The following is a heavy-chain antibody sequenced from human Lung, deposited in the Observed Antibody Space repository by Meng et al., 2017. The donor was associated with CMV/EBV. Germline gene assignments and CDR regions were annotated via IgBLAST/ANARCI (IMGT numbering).Heavy chain of an antibody. J-gene: IGHJ6*02. D-gene: IGHD1-26*01. CDR2: ISSSSSYI. V-gene: IGHV3-21*01. CDR3: ARDRGGSYDDDYYYYGMDV. Sequence: GESXKISCAASGFTFSSYSMNWVRQAPGKGLEWVSSISSSSSYIYYADSVKGRFTISRDNAKNSLYLQMNSLRAEDTAVYYCARDRGGSYDDDYYYYGMDVWXQETTVTVSS. CDR1: GFTFSSYS.